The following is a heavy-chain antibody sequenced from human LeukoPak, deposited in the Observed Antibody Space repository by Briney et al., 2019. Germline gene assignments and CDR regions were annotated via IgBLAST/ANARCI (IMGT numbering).Heavy chain of an antibody. V-gene: IGHV4-4*09. CDR1: GGLSSFYY. CDR2: IHTSGST. CDR3: ARPGQSSWWVYFNY. D-gene: IGHD2-15*01. J-gene: IGHJ4*02. Sequence: PSETLSLTCTVSGGLSSFYYWTWIRQPPGKGLEWIGNIHTSGSTDYSPSLKSRVTMSIDTSKNQFSLRLSSVTAADTAVYYCARPGQSSWWVYFNYWGQGTLVTVSS.